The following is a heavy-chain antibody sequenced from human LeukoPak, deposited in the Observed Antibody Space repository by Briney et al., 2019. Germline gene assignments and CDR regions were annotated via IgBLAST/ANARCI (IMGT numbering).Heavy chain of an antibody. V-gene: IGHV4-59*01. D-gene: IGHD2-21*02. J-gene: IGHJ4*02. Sequence: PSETLSLTCTVSGGSISSYYWSWIRQPPGKGLEWIGYIYYSGSTNYNPSLKSRVTISVDTSKNQFSLKLSSVTAADTAVYYCARRAYCGGDCYRALYYFDYWGQGTLVTVSS. CDR2: IYYSGST. CDR3: ARRAYCGGDCYRALYYFDY. CDR1: GGSISSYY.